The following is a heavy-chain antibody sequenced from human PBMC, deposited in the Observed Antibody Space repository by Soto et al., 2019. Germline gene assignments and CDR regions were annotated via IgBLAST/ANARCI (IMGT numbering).Heavy chain of an antibody. Sequence: GGSLRLSCSASGFTFSSYAMHWVRQAPGKGLEYVSAISSNGGSTYYADSVKGRFTISRDNSKNTLYLQMSSLRAEDTAVYYFLQYYYGSERYSYWGQGTLVPVSS. CDR1: GFTFSSYA. V-gene: IGHV3-64D*06. J-gene: IGHJ4*02. CDR3: LQYYYGSERYSY. CDR2: ISSNGGST. D-gene: IGHD3-10*01.